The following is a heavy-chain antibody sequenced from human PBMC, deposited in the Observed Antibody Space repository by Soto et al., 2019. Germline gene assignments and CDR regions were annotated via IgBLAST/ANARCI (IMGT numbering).Heavy chain of an antibody. D-gene: IGHD6-19*01. CDR1: GGSLSGYY. CDR3: ARGLLETAVAVDNFDY. J-gene: IGHJ4*02. Sequence: SETLSLTCAVYGGSLSGYYWSWIRQPPGKGLEWIGEINHSGSTTYNPSLKSRVTISVDTSKNQFSLKLSSVTAADTAVYYCARGLLETAVAVDNFDYWGQGTLVTVSS. CDR2: INHSGST. V-gene: IGHV4-34*01.